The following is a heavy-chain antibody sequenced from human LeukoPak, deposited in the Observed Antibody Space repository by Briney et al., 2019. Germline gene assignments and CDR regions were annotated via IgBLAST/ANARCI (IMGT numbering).Heavy chain of an antibody. V-gene: IGHV3-21*01. CDR3: ARDAGRGYDYSQHYFDY. J-gene: IGHJ4*02. CDR2: VSSSSSFI. CDR1: GFTFSSYE. D-gene: IGHD5-12*01. Sequence: GGSLRLSCAASGFTFSSYEMNWVRQAPGKGLEWVASVSSSSSFIDYADSVKGRFTVSRDNAGNSLSLQMNSLRADDTAVYYCARDAGRGYDYSQHYFDYWGQGTVVTVSS.